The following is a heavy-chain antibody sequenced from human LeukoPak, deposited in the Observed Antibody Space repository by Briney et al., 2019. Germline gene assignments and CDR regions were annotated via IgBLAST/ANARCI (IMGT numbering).Heavy chain of an antibody. J-gene: IGHJ4*02. D-gene: IGHD3-9*01. CDR2: ISGSGGST. V-gene: IGHV3-23*01. CDR1: GFTFSSYA. Sequence: GGSLRLSCAASGFTFSSYAMSWVRQAPGKGLEWVSAISGSGGSTYYADSVKGRFTISRDNSKNTLYLQMNSLRAEDTAVYYCAKDRGGLRYFDWYDYWGRGTLSPSPQ. CDR3: AKDRGGLRYFDWYDY.